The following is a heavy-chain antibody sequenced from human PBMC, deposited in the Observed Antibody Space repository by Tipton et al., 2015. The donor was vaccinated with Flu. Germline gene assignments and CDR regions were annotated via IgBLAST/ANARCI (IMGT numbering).Heavy chain of an antibody. D-gene: IGHD3-10*02. CDR1: GYSISSGYY. V-gene: IGHV4-38-2*01. J-gene: IGHJ4*02. CDR3: ARHTGDSVRGVIDY. Sequence: TLSLTCAVSGYSISSGYYWGWVRQPPGKGLEWIGTIYHSGSTYYNPSLKSRLTMSVDTSKNQFSLKRSSVTAADTAVYYCARHTGDSVRGVIDYWGQGTLVTVSS. CDR2: IYHSGST.